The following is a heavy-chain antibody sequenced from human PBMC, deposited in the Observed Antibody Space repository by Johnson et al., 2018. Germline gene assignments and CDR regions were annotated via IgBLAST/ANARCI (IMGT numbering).Heavy chain of an antibody. Sequence: QVQLQESGAEVKKPGSSVKVSCKASGGTFSNYAISWVRQAPGQGLAWMGGIIPILGSANYAPTFQGRVTITADASTPTVYMELRSLRSEDTAVYFCARPYSYGPAYSSYKMDVWGQGTTVTVSS. CDR3: ARPYSYGPAYSSYKMDV. CDR1: GGTFSNYA. V-gene: IGHV1-69*01. D-gene: IGHD5-18*01. CDR2: IIPILGSA. J-gene: IGHJ6*02.